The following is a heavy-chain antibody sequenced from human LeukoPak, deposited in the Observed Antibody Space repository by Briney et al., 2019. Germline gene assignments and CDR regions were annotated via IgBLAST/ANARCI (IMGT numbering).Heavy chain of an antibody. D-gene: IGHD5-12*01. CDR3: ARAGHSSYDGLRSAWFDP. CDR1: GFTFSDYY. Sequence: GGSLRLSCAASGFTFSDYYMSWIRQAPGKGLEWVSYISSSGSTIYYADSVKGRFTISRDNAKNSLYLQMNSLRAEDTAVYYCARAGHSSYDGLRSAWFDPWGQGTLVTVSS. CDR2: ISSSGSTI. J-gene: IGHJ5*02. V-gene: IGHV3-11*04.